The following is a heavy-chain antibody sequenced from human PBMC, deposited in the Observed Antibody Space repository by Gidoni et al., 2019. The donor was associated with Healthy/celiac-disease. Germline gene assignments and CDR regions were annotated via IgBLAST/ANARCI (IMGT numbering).Heavy chain of an antibody. V-gene: IGHV2-26*01. CDR1: GFSPTNARMG. CDR2: IFSNDEK. Sequence: QVTLKESGPVLVKPTETLTLPCTVSGFSPTNARMGVSWIRQPPGKALEWLAHIFSNDEKSYSTSLKSRLTISKDTSKSQVVLTMTNMDPVDTATYYCARPRGYGSGTPGRGWFDPWGQGTLVTVSS. J-gene: IGHJ5*02. CDR3: ARPRGYGSGTPGRGWFDP. D-gene: IGHD3-10*01.